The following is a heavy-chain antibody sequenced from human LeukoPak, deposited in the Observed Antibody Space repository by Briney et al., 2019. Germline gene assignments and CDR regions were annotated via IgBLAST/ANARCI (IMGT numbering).Heavy chain of an antibody. CDR1: GGSISSYY. J-gene: IGHJ6*03. V-gene: IGHV4-59*01. CDR3: ARGGPPGYYYDYYMDV. CDR2: IHYSGST. Sequence: SETLSLTCTVSGGSISSYYRSWIRQTPGKGLEWIGYIHYSGSTNFNPSLKSRVTISVDTSKNQFSLKMSSVTAADTAVYFCARGGPPGYYYDYYMDVWGKGTTVTISS.